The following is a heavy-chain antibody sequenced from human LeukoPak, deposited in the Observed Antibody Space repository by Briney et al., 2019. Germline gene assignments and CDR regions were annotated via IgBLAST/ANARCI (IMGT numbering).Heavy chain of an antibody. CDR2: IIPIFGTA. CDR3: AREGPYCGGACYSDY. CDR1: GGTFSSYA. D-gene: IGHD2-21*02. V-gene: IGHV1-69*13. Sequence: ASVKVSCKASGGTFSSYAISWVRQPPGQGLEWMGGIIPIFGTANYAQKFQGRVTITADESTSTGYMELSSLRSEDTAVYCCAREGPYCGGACYSDYWGQASQVTVSS. J-gene: IGHJ4*02.